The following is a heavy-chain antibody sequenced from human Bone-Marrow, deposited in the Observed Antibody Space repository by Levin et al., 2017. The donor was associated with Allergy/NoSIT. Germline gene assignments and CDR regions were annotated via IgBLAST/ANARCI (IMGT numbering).Heavy chain of an antibody. CDR2: IIGSGGTA. D-gene: IGHD3-16*01. CDR3: VRYRVDITEGATLGVFDY. CDR1: GFTFSNYA. Sequence: GESLKISCAASGFTFSNYAMTWVRQAPGMRLEWVSGIIGSGGTAYYADSVKGRFTISRDNYKNTLYLEMNSLRAEDTAVYYCVRYRVDITEGATLGVFDYWGQGTLVTVSS. J-gene: IGHJ4*02. V-gene: IGHV3-23*01.